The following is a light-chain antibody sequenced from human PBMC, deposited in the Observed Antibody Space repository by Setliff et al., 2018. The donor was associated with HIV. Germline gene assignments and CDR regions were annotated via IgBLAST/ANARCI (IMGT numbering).Light chain of an antibody. J-gene: IGLJ1*01. CDR3: SSRIVSSALHV. CDR1: SSDIGGYNY. Sequence: QSALTQPASVSGSPGQSLTISCTGTSSDIGGYNYFSWYQQHPGKAPKLVIYDVKYRPSGVSNRFSVSKSGNTASLTISGLQAEDEADYSCSSRIVSSALHVFGTGTKVTVL. CDR2: DVK. V-gene: IGLV2-14*03.